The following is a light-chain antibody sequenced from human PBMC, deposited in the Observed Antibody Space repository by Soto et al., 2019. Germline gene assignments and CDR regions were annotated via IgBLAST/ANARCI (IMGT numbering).Light chain of an antibody. J-gene: IGKJ1*01. CDR1: QDISSY. CDR3: QRNYKSPPGA. V-gene: IGKV1-27*01. Sequence: DIQLTQSPSSLSASVGDRVTITCRVSQDISSYLNCYRQKPGKIPNLLIYSASNFQSGVPSRVSGRGSGTDCTLAISGLLPEDVATYYGQRNYKSPPGAFGQGTKVEIK. CDR2: SAS.